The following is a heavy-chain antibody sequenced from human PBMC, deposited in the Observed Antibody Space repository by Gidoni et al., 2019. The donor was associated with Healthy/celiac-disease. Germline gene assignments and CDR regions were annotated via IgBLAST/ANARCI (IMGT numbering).Heavy chain of an antibody. CDR3: ARGRTADGYCSSTSCRKKSNWFDP. D-gene: IGHD2-2*01. CDR1: GGSVSGYD. J-gene: IGHJ5*02. V-gene: IGHV4-34*01. CDR2: INHSGST. Sequence: QVQLQQWGAGLLKPSETLSLTCAVYGGSVSGYDWSWMRQPPGKGLEWIGEINHSGSTNYNPSLKSRVTISGDTSKNQFSLKLSSVTAADTAVYYWARGRTADGYCSSTSCRKKSNWFDPRGQGTLVTVSS.